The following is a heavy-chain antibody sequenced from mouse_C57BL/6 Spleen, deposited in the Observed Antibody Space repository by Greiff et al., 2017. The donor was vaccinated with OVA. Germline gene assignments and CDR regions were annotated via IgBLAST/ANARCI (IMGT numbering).Heavy chain of an antibody. J-gene: IGHJ2*01. CDR2: IYPGDGDT. D-gene: IGHD2-2*01. V-gene: IGHV1-82*01. CDR1: GYAFSSSW. Sequence: VKLQESGPELVKPGASVKISCKASGYAFSSSWMNWVKQRPGKGLEWIGRIYPGDGDTNYKGKFKGKATLTADKSSSTAYMQLSSLTSEDSAVYFCARGGYDNYWGQGTTLTVSS. CDR3: ARGGYDNY.